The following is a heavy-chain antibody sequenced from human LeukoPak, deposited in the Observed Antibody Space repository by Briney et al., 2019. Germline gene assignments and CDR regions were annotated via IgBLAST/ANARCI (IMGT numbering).Heavy chain of an antibody. J-gene: IGHJ4*02. CDR1: SYTFNTYG. Sequence: ASVKVSCKASSYTFNTYGITWVRQAPGQGLEWMGWISGYNGRTKYAQKFQDRVIMTTTTSTSTFYMELRSLTSDDTAVYYCASNRGWDLPTEYWGQGTLVTVSA. D-gene: IGHD1-26*01. V-gene: IGHV1-18*01. CDR3: ASNRGWDLPTEY. CDR2: ISGYNGRT.